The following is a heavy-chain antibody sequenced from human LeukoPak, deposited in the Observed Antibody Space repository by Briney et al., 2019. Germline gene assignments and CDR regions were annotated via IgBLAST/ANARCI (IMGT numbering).Heavy chain of an antibody. CDR3: AREGTPLGATEDY. D-gene: IGHD1-26*01. J-gene: IGHJ4*02. Sequence: SVKVSCKASGGTFSSYAISWVRQAPGQGLEWMGGIIPIFGTANYAQKFQGRVTITADKSTSTAYMELSSLRSEDTAVYYCAREGTPLGATEDYWGQGTLVTVSS. CDR1: GGTFSSYA. V-gene: IGHV1-69*06. CDR2: IIPIFGTA.